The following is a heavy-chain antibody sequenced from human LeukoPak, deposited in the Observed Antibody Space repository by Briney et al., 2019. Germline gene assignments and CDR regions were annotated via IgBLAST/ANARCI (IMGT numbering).Heavy chain of an antibody. CDR3: ARVGYEYVWGSYRRDHYFDY. D-gene: IGHD3-16*02. CDR2: INHSGST. V-gene: IGHV4-34*01. Sequence: PSETLSLTCAVYGGSFSGYYWSWIRQPPGKGLEWIGQINHSGSTNYSPSLKSRVTVSVDTSKNQFSLKLSSVTAADTAVYYCARVGYEYVWGSYRRDHYFDYWGQGSLVTVSS. J-gene: IGHJ4*02. CDR1: GGSFSGYY.